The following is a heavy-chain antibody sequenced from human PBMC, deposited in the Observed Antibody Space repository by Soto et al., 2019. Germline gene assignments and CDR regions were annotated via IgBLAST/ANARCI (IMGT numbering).Heavy chain of an antibody. Sequence: ETLSPTCTFSGGPIRSYYWSLIRQPPGEGLEWIGYIYYSGSTNYNPSLKSRVTISVDTSKNQFSLKLSSVTAADTAVYYCARAYSSSWYDYYYGMDVWGQGTTVTVSS. CDR1: GGPIRSYY. CDR3: ARAYSSSWYDYYYGMDV. D-gene: IGHD6-13*01. V-gene: IGHV4-59*01. J-gene: IGHJ6*02. CDR2: IYYSGST.